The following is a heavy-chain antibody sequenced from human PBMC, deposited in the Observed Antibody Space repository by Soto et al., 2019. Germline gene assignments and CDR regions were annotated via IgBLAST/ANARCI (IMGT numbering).Heavy chain of an antibody. Sequence: QVQLVQSGAEVKKPGSSVKVSCKASGGTFSSYAISWVRQAPGQGLEWMGGIIPIFGTANYAQKFQGRVTITADESTSTAYMELSSLRSEDTAVYYCAARITGTRTLNWYFDLWGRGTLVTVSS. CDR2: IIPIFGTA. J-gene: IGHJ2*01. D-gene: IGHD1-20*01. CDR3: AARITGTRTLNWYFDL. V-gene: IGHV1-69*12. CDR1: GGTFSSYA.